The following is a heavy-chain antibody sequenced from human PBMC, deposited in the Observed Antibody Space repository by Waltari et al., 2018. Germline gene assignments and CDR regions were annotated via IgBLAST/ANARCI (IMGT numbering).Heavy chain of an antibody. J-gene: IGHJ6*03. CDR2: IYHSGST. V-gene: IGHV4-38-2*01. CDR3: ARVGGIVVVPAARTAYMDV. Sequence: VQLVESGGGLVKPGGSLRLSCAASGFTFSSYSMNWVRQAPGKGLEWIGSIYHSGSTYYNPSLKSRVTISVDTSKNQFSLKLSSVTAADTAVYYCARVGGIVVVPAARTAYMDVWGKGTTVTVSS. CDR1: GFTFSSYS. D-gene: IGHD2-2*01.